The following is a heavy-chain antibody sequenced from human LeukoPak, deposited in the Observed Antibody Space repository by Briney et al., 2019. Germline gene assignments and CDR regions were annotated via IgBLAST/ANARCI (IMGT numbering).Heavy chain of an antibody. V-gene: IGHV3-7*01. CDR3: ARDGYSYGYYYYYYGMDV. CDR1: GFTFSSYW. CDR2: IKQDGSEK. J-gene: IGHJ6*02. Sequence: RTGGSPRLSCAASGFTFSSYWMSWVRQAPGKGLEWVANIKQDGSEKYYVDSVKGRFTISRDNAKNSLYLQMNSLRAEDTAVYYCARDGYSYGYYYYYYGMDVWGQGTTVTVSS. D-gene: IGHD5-18*01.